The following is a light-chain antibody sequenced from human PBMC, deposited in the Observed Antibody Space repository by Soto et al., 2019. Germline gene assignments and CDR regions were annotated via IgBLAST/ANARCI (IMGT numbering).Light chain of an antibody. Sequence: QLVLNQSSSASASLGSSVKLTCTLSSGHSSYIIAWHQQQPGKAPRYLMKLEGSGSYNKGSGVPDRFSGSSSGADRYLTISNLQSEDEADYYCETWDSNNPVVFGGGTKVTVL. CDR2: LEGSGSY. J-gene: IGLJ2*01. CDR1: SGHSSYI. V-gene: IGLV4-60*03. CDR3: ETWDSNNPVV.